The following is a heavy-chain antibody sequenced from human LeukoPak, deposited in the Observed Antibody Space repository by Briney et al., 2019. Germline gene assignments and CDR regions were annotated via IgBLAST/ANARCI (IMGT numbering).Heavy chain of an antibody. Sequence: PGGSLRLSFAASGFTFSNAWMHWVRQAPGKGLEWVARLKSKSDGGTTDYAAPVKGRFTISRDDSKNTLYLQMNSLKTEDTAVYYCATYSLSWYWGQGTLVTISS. CDR1: GFTFSNAW. CDR2: LKSKSDGGTT. CDR3: ATYSLSWY. D-gene: IGHD2-15*01. J-gene: IGHJ4*02. V-gene: IGHV3-15*01.